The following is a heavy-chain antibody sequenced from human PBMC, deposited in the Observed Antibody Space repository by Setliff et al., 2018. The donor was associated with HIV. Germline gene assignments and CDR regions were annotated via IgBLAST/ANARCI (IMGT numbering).Heavy chain of an antibody. D-gene: IGHD3-22*01. J-gene: IGHJ3*02. CDR2: INHSGST. CDR1: GGSFSGYY. CDR3: ARQGAGYYYDSSDYYTGNGFDM. V-gene: IGHV4-34*01. Sequence: SETLSLTCAVYGGSFSGYYWNWIRQPPGNGLEWIGEINHSGSTKYNPSLKSRVTISGQTSKNQFSLTLTSVTAADTAIYYCARQGAGYYYDSSDYYTGNGFDMWGQGTMVTVSS.